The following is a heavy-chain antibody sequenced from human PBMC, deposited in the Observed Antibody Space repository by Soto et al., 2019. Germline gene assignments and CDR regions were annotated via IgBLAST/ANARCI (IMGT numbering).Heavy chain of an antibody. CDR3: ARRVIRGLIRWFGP. Sequence: SETLSLTWTVSGGSISGYYWSWIRQPPGKGLEWIGDIYYSGTTNYNSSLKSRVTISVDTSKNQFSLKLSSVTAADTAMYYCARRVIRGLIRWFGPWGQGTLVTVSS. CDR2: IYYSGTT. V-gene: IGHV4-59*01. CDR1: GGSISGYY. J-gene: IGHJ5*02. D-gene: IGHD3-10*01.